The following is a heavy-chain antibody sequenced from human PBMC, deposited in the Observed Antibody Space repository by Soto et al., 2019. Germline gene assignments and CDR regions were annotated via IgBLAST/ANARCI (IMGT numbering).Heavy chain of an antibody. Sequence: QVQLQESGPGLVKPSQTLSLTCTVSGDSVSGGDSYWSWIRQPPGKALEGRGYTSFSGYTSYTPSLQSRVTISVDMSKSQFSLRLTSVTAANTAIYYCVRGGNPYHYATSGPGTFDKWGQGTLVSVSS. J-gene: IGHJ4*02. D-gene: IGHD3-22*01. V-gene: IGHV4-30-4*01. CDR1: GDSVSGGDSY. CDR3: VRGGNPYHYATSGPGTFDK. CDR2: TSFSGYT.